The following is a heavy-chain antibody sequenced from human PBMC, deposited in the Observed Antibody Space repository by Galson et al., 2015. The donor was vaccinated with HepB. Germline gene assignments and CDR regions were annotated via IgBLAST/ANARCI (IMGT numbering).Heavy chain of an antibody. CDR1: GGSISSGGYY. CDR2: IYYSGGT. J-gene: IGHJ3*02. CDR3: ARGYYYDSSGYYYDDAFDI. D-gene: IGHD3-22*01. Sequence: TLSLTCTVSGGSISSGGYYWSWIRQHPGKGLEWIGYIYYSGGTYYNPSLKSRVTISVDTSMNQFSLKLSSVTAADTAVYYCARGYYYDSSGYYYDDAFDIWGQGTLVTVSS. V-gene: IGHV4-31*03.